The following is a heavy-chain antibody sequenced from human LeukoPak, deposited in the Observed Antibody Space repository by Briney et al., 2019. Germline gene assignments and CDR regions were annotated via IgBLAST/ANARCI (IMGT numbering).Heavy chain of an antibody. V-gene: IGHV1-18*01. CDR2: ISAYNGNT. J-gene: IGHJ6*02. CDR1: GYTFTSYG. Sequence: GASVKVSCKASGYTFTSYGISWARQAPGQGLEWMGWISAYNGNTNYAQKLQGRVTMTTDTSTSTAYMELRSLRSDDTAVYYCARDNYYDSSGYYSWVDYYYGMDVWGQGTTVTVSS. CDR3: ARDNYYDSSGYYSWVDYYYGMDV. D-gene: IGHD3-22*01.